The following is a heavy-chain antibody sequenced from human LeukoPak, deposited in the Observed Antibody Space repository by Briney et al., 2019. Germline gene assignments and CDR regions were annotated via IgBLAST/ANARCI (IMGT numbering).Heavy chain of an antibody. CDR1: SGSISSSNYY. Sequence: SETLSLTCTVSSGSISSSNYYWSWIRQPAGGGLGWIGRISTIGITNYNPSLISRVTISIDTSKNQFSLKLSSVTAADTAVYYCARDGCGGSCFHYYYYYMDVWGKGTTVTISS. CDR2: ISTIGIT. V-gene: IGHV4-61*02. D-gene: IGHD2-15*01. J-gene: IGHJ6*03. CDR3: ARDGCGGSCFHYYYYYMDV.